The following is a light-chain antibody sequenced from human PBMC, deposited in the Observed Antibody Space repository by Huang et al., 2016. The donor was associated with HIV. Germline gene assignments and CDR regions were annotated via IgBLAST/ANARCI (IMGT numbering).Light chain of an antibody. CDR3: QQYNNLPYT. Sequence: DIQMTQSPSSLSASVGDRVTITCQASQDITNFLNWYQEKPGKAPKLLIYDASKLETGVPSKFSGGGSGTYFTLTISSLQPEDFATYYCQQYNNLPYTFGQGTKLEIK. J-gene: IGKJ2*01. CDR1: QDITNF. V-gene: IGKV1-33*01. CDR2: DAS.